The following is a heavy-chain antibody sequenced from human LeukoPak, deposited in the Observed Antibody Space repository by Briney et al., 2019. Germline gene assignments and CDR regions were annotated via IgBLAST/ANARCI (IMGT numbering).Heavy chain of an antibody. D-gene: IGHD3-22*01. CDR1: GGSISNYY. CDR2: ISYSGST. CDR3: AVDNDSTGYYFSMDV. J-gene: IGHJ6*03. Sequence: PSETPSLTCTVSGGSISNYYWSWIRQTPGKGLEWIGYISYSGSTNYNPSLKGRVTISVDTSKNHFSLKLSSVTAADTAVYYCAVDNDSTGYYFSMDVWGKGTTVTVSS. V-gene: IGHV4-59*01.